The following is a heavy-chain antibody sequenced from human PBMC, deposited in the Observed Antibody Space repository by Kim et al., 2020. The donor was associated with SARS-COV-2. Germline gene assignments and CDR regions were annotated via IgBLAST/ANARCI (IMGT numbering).Heavy chain of an antibody. D-gene: IGHD6-19*01. CDR3: ARGTTGFSSRRYFDF. J-gene: IGHJ4*02. CDR2: IYDSGST. Sequence: SETLSLTCTVSGGSISVFYWSWIRLPPGKGLEWIGYIYDSGSTKYNSSLKSRVTMSVDTSKNQFSLKLSSVTAADTAIYYCARGTTGFSSRRYFDFWGQG. V-gene: IGHV4-59*08. CDR1: GGSISVFY.